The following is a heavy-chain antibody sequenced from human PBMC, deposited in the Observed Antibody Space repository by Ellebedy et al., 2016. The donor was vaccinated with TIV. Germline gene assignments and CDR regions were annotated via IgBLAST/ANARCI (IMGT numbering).Heavy chain of an antibody. CDR1: GFTFSNYW. CDR2: INQDGSDK. Sequence: PGGSLRLSCEVSGFTFSNYWMSWVRQTPGKALEWVANINQDGSDKNYVDSVKGRFTISRDNAKNSLYLQMNSLRAEDTAVYFCARFSRSWDPSLGSYWGQGALVTVSS. J-gene: IGHJ4*02. CDR3: ARFSRSWDPSLGSY. V-gene: IGHV3-7*03. D-gene: IGHD2-15*01.